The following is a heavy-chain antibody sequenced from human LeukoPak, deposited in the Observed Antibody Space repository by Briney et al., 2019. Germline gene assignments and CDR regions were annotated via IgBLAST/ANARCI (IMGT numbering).Heavy chain of an antibody. CDR1: GYTFTSYG. CDR3: ARVGFLEWLLWGAFDI. Sequence: ASVKVSCKASGYTFTSYGISWVRQAPGQGLEWMGWISAYNGNTNYAQKLQGRVTMTTDTSTSTAYMELRSLRSDDTAVYYCARVGFLEWLLWGAFDIWGQGTMVTVSS. J-gene: IGHJ3*02. CDR2: ISAYNGNT. D-gene: IGHD3-3*02. V-gene: IGHV1-18*01.